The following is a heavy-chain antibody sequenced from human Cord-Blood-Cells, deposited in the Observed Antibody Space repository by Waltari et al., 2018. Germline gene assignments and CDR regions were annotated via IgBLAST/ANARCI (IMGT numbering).Heavy chain of an antibody. V-gene: IGHV3-49*04. CDR3: TRVGQTYYDFWSGYYTGPYFDY. J-gene: IGHJ4*02. CDR1: GFTFGDYA. D-gene: IGHD3-3*01. Sequence: EVQLVESGGGLVQPGRSLRLSCTASGFTFGDYAISWVRQAPGKGLEGVGFIRSKAYGGTTEYAASVKGRFTISRDDSKSIAYLQMNSLKTEDTAVYYCTRVGQTYYDFWSGYYTGPYFDYWGQGTLVTVSS. CDR2: IRSKAYGGTT.